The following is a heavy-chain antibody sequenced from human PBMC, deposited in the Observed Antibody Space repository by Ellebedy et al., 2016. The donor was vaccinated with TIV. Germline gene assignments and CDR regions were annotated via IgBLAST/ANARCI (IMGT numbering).Heavy chain of an antibody. CDR3: AKDLAAELAMIVVVSCDY. CDR1: GFTFSSYA. CDR2: ISGGGGTT. V-gene: IGHV3-23*01. D-gene: IGHD3-22*01. J-gene: IGHJ4*02. Sequence: GESLKISCAASGFTFSSYAVSWVRQAPGKGLEWVSAISGGGGTTYYVDSVKGRFTISRDNSKNTLYLQMNSLRAEDTAVYYCAKDLAAELAMIVVVSCDYWGQGTLVTVSS.